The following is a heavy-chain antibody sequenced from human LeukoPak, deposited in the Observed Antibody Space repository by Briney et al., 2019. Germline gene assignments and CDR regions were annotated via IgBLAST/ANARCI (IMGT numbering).Heavy chain of an antibody. CDR2: MYYSGPA. Sequence: SETLSLTCTVSGGSISNYFWSWIRQPPGKGLEWIGYMYYSGPANYNPSLKSRVSISVDTSKNQFSLKLSSVTAADTAVYYCARVKGSEYYYDSSGYSPYYYYYYMDVWGKGTTVTVSS. V-gene: IGHV4-59*12. CDR1: GGSISNYF. J-gene: IGHJ6*03. D-gene: IGHD3-22*01. CDR3: ARVKGSEYYYDSSGYSPYYYYYYMDV.